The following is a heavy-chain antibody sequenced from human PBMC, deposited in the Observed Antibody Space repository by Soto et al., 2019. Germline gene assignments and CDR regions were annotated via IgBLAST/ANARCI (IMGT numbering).Heavy chain of an antibody. CDR2: INSGSGVT. CDR3: ARDPSNSWSLDY. V-gene: IGHV1-2*02. CDR1: GYTFTDYF. Sequence: QVQLVQCGAEAKNPGASVNVSCKASGYTFTDYFIHWVRQAPGQGLEWMGWINSGSGVTSYAQNFQGRVTLTRDTSINTVYMQLSSLRSDDTAVYYCARDPSNSWSLDYWGQGTLVIVSS. J-gene: IGHJ4*02. D-gene: IGHD1-26*01.